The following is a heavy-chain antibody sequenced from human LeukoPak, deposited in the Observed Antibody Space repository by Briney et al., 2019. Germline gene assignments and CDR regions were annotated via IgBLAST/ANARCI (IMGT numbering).Heavy chain of an antibody. CDR1: GGSISSSSYY. D-gene: IGHD3-9*01. Sequence: SETLSLTCTVSGGSISSSSYYWGWIRQPPGKGLEWIGSIYYSGSTYYNPSLKSRVTISVDTSKNQFSLKLSSVTAADTAVYYCARTPQALRYFDWATGNWFDPWGQGTLVTVSS. V-gene: IGHV4-39*01. J-gene: IGHJ5*02. CDR3: ARTPQALRYFDWATGNWFDP. CDR2: IYYSGST.